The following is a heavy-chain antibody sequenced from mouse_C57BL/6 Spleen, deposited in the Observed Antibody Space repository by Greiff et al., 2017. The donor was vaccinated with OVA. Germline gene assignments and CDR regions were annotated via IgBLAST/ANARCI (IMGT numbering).Heavy chain of an antibody. CDR1: GYTFTDYY. D-gene: IGHD1-1*01. J-gene: IGHJ2*01. Sequence: EVQLQQSGPVLVKPGASVKMSCKASGYTFTDYYMNWVKQSHGKSLEWIGDINPYNGGTSYNQKFKGKATLTVDKSSSTAYMELNSLTSEDSAVYYCARAEGLLLSSDYWGQGTTLTVSS. CDR3: ARAEGLLLSSDY. V-gene: IGHV1-19*01. CDR2: INPYNGGT.